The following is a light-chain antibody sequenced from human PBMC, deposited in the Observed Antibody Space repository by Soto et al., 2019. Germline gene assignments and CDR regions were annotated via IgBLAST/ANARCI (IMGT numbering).Light chain of an antibody. J-gene: IGLJ2*01. CDR2: GNN. V-gene: IGLV1-40*01. Sequence: QSVLTQPPSVSGAPGQRVTVSCTGSSSNIGAGYDVHWYQQLPGTAPKLLIYGNNNRPSGVPDRFSGSKFGTSASLAITGLQAEDEADYYCLSYDGSLSAKVFGGGTKVTVL. CDR3: LSYDGSLSAKV. CDR1: SSNIGAGYD.